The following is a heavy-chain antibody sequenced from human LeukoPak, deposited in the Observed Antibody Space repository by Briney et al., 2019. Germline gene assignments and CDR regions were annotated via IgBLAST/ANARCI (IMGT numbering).Heavy chain of an antibody. V-gene: IGHV3-23*01. CDR1: GFTFSSYA. CDR2: ISTSGDFT. J-gene: IGHJ4*02. Sequence: GGSLRLSCATSGFTFSSYAMNWVRQAPGKGLECVSFISTSGDFTYYAASVKGRFTVSRDNSKNTLYLQMNSLRAEDTAVYYCANHGFDYWGQGTLVTVSS. CDR3: ANHGFDY.